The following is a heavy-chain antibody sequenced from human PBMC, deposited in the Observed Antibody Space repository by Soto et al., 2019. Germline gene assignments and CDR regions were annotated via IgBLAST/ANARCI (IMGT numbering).Heavy chain of an antibody. J-gene: IGHJ5*02. Sequence: GASVKVSCQASGGTFSSYAISWVRHAPGQGLEWTGGIIPIFGTANYAQKFQGRVTITADESTSTAYMELSSLRSEDTAVYYCARGNWNSGDWFDPWGQGTLVTVSS. CDR3: ARGNWNSGDWFDP. D-gene: IGHD1-7*01. V-gene: IGHV1-69*13. CDR1: GGTFSSYA. CDR2: IIPIFGTA.